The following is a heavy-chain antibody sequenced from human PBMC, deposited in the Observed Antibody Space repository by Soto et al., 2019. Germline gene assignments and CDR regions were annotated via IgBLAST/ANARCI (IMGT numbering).Heavy chain of an antibody. J-gene: IGHJ4*02. CDR2: ISWNSGSI. Sequence: EVQLVESGGGLVQPGRSLRLSCAASGFTFDDYAMHWVRQAPGKGLEWVSGISWNSGSIGYADSVKGRFTISRDNAKNSLYLQMNSLRAEDTALYYCAKGHLIWASGLTSCYFDYWGQGTLVTVSS. V-gene: IGHV3-9*01. D-gene: IGHD3-16*01. CDR1: GFTFDDYA. CDR3: AKGHLIWASGLTSCYFDY.